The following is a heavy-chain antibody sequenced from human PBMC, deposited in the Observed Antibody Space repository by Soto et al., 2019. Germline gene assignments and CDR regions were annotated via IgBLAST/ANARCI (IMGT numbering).Heavy chain of an antibody. V-gene: IGHV1-69*02. CDR1: GGTFSSYT. CDR2: IIPILGIA. CDR3: ASGSDTAMVSPGIWFDP. D-gene: IGHD5-18*01. Sequence: SVKVSCKASGGTFSSYTISWVRQAPGQGLEWMGRIIPILGIANYAQKFQGRVTITADESTSTAYMELSSLRSEDTAVYYCASGSDTAMVSPGIWFDPWGQGTLVTVSS. J-gene: IGHJ5*02.